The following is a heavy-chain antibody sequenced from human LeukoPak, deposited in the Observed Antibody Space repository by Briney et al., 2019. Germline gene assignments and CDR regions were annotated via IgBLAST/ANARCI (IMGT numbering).Heavy chain of an antibody. CDR1: GSSISRTNW. D-gene: IGHD1-26*01. V-gene: IGHV4-4*02. CDR3: SRESGAFSPFGY. Sequence: PSETLSLTCDVSGSSISRTNWWSWVRQSPGQELEWIGEISLSGRTNYNPSLQSRVTMSLDESKNQLSLDLASVTAADTAVYYCSRESGAFSPFGYWGQGTLVTVHS. CDR2: ISLSGRT. J-gene: IGHJ4*02.